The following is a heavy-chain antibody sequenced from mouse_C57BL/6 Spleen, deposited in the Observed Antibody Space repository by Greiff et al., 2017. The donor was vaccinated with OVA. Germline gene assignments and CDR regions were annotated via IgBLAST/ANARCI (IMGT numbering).Heavy chain of an antibody. Sequence: QVQLQQPGAELVMPGASVKLSCKASGYTFTSYWMHWVKQRPGQGLEWIGELDPSDSYTNYNQKFKGKSTLPVDKSSSTAYMQLSSLTSEDAAVDYGARWDYGYDVISFDYWGQGTTLTVSA. J-gene: IGHJ2*01. D-gene: IGHD2-2*01. CDR3: ARWDYGYDVISFDY. CDR2: LDPSDSYT. CDR1: GYTFTSYW. V-gene: IGHV1-69*01.